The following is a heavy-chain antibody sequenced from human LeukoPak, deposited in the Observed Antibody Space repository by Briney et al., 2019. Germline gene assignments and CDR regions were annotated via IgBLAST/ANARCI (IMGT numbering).Heavy chain of an antibody. Sequence: SQTLSLTCAVPGGSISSGGYSWSWIRQPPGKGLEWIGYIYHSGSTYYNPSLKSRVTISVDRSKNQFSLKLSSVTAADTAVYYCARDKPGIDAFDIWGQGTKVTVSS. J-gene: IGHJ3*02. CDR1: GGSISSGGYS. V-gene: IGHV4-30-2*01. CDR2: IYHSGST. D-gene: IGHD1-14*01. CDR3: ARDKPGIDAFDI.